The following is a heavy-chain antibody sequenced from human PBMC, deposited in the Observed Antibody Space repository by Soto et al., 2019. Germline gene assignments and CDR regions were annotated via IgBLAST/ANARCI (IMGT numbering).Heavy chain of an antibody. CDR1: GFTFSSYW. J-gene: IGHJ6*02. CDR2: INQDGSEK. Sequence: PGGSLRLSCAASGFTFSSYWMNWVRRAPGKGLEWVANINQDGSEKYYVDSVMGRFTISRDNAKNSLYLQMNSLRAEDTAVYYCARPPNAYGLDVWGQGTTVTVSS. V-gene: IGHV3-7*01. CDR3: ARPPNAYGLDV.